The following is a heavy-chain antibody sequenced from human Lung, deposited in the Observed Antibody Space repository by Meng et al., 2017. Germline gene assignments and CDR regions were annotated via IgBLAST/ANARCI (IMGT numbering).Heavy chain of an antibody. J-gene: IGHJ4*01. CDR1: GYNFPDYY. CDR2: IDPKTGDT. D-gene: IGHD6-13*01. Sequence: VQSGAEVKKPGASVKGSCKPSGYNFPDYYIHWVRRAPGQGLEWMGRIDPKTGDTHYALKFQGRVTMTGDTSISTAYMELSGLRSDDTAMYYCARDEDISAAGKLFGDYWGHGTLVTVSS. V-gene: IGHV1-2*06. CDR3: ARDEDISAAGKLFGDY.